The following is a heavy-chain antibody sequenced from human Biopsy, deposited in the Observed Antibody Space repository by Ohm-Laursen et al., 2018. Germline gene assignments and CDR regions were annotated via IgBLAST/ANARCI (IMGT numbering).Heavy chain of an antibody. CDR1: RGTFTMFP. D-gene: IGHD3-10*01. Sequence: SVKVSCKASRGTFTMFPISWVRQAPGQGLEWMGAILPFYGTTNFAQKFQGRVTPTADGSTSTAYMELSSLRSEDTGVYYCASSDGRSGFDYWGQGTLVTVSS. CDR3: ASSDGRSGFDY. V-gene: IGHV1-69*13. CDR2: ILPFYGTT. J-gene: IGHJ4*02.